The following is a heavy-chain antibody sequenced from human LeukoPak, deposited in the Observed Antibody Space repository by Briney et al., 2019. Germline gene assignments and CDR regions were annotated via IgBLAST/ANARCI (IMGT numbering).Heavy chain of an antibody. V-gene: IGHV3-74*01. CDR3: ASSTQISKYADY. Sequence: GGSLRLSCAASGFTFSSYWMHWVRQAPGKGLVWVSRINSDGSITTYADSVRGRFTISRDNAKSTLYLQINSRRAEDTAVYYCASSTQISKYADYWGQGALVTVSS. CDR1: GFTFSSYW. J-gene: IGHJ4*02. D-gene: IGHD2-2*01. CDR2: INSDGSIT.